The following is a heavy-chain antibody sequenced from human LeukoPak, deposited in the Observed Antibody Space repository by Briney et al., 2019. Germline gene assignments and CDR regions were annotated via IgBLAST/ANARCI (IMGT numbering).Heavy chain of an antibody. Sequence: GGSLRLSCAASGFTFSSYWMHWGRQAPGKGLVWVSRINSDGSSTSYADSVKGRFTISRDNAKNTLYLQMNSLRAEDTAVYYCARARGNPPRNFDYWGQGTLVTVSS. CDR2: INSDGSST. V-gene: IGHV3-74*01. D-gene: IGHD4-23*01. J-gene: IGHJ4*02. CDR1: GFTFSSYW. CDR3: ARARGNPPRNFDY.